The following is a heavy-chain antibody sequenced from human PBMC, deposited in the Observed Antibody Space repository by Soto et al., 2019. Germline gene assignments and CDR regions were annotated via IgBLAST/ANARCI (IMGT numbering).Heavy chain of an antibody. V-gene: IGHV3-21*01. CDR1: GFTFNTYA. D-gene: IGHD1-7*01. CDR2: ISSRSGSI. Sequence: EVRLVESGGDLVKPGGSLRLSCAASGFTFNTYAMNWVRQGPGKGLEWVSYISSRSGSIYYADSVRGRFTISRDNAKNSLYLQMNSLRAEDTAVDYCARVITGTTWGDYFDYWGQGTLVTVSS. CDR3: ARVITGTTWGDYFDY. J-gene: IGHJ4*02.